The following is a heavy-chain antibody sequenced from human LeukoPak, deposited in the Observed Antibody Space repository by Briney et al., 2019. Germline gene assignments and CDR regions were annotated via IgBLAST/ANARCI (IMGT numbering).Heavy chain of an antibody. V-gene: IGHV3-53*01. D-gene: IGHD1-26*01. Sequence: GGSLRLSCAASGFPVSSNYMTWVRQAPQKGLEWVSTIHSDGTTYYVDSVKGRFLISRDISQNTVYLEMNSLRAEDAAVYYCAREGWEESGHYFDYWGQGTVVTVSS. CDR2: IHSDGTT. CDR1: GFPVSSNY. J-gene: IGHJ4*02. CDR3: AREGWEESGHYFDY.